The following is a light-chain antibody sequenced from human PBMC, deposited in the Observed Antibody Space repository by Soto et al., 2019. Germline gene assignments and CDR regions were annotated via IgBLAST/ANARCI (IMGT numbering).Light chain of an antibody. CDR1: QSVSSGS. J-gene: IGKJ2*01. Sequence: ELVLTQSPGTLALSPGERATLSCRASQSVSSGSLAWYQQKPGQAPKLLIYGASIRATGIPDRFSGSGSGTDFTLSISRLEPEDFAMYYCQQYDRSPPMYPFGQGTKLEI. CDR3: QQYDRSPPMYP. CDR2: GAS. V-gene: IGKV3-20*01.